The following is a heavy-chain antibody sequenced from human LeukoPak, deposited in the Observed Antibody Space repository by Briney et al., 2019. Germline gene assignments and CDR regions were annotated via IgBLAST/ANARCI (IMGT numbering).Heavy chain of an antibody. CDR2: IYYSGST. CDR1: GGSISSYY. V-gene: IGHV4-59*08. CDR3: ARRGIVGATTYYYYYGMDV. D-gene: IGHD1-26*01. J-gene: IGHJ6*02. Sequence: SETLSLTCTVSGGSISSYYWSWIRQPPGKVLEWIGYIYYSGSTNYNPSLKSRVTISVDTSKNQFSLKLSSVTAADTAVYYCARRGIVGATTYYYYYGMDVWGQGTTVTVSS.